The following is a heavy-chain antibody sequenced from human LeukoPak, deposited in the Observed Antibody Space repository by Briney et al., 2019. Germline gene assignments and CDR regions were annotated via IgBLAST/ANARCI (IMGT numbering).Heavy chain of an antibody. Sequence: GGSLRLSCAASGFTFTSSNMNWVRQAPGKGLEWVPYISSSSSTIYYADSVKGRFTISRDNAKNSLYLQMGSLRDEDTAVYYCARLTTLQAGYWGQGTLVTVSS. V-gene: IGHV3-48*02. CDR3: ARLTTLQAGY. J-gene: IGHJ4*02. CDR2: ISSSSSTI. D-gene: IGHD4-11*01. CDR1: GFTFTSSN.